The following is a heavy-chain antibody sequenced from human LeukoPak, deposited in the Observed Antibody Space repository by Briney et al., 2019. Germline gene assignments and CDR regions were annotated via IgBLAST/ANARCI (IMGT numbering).Heavy chain of an antibody. J-gene: IGHJ2*01. Sequence: SQTLSLTCTVSGGSISSGDYCWNWIRQPAGKGLEWIGRMYTTGSTNYNPSLKSRVTISVDRSKNQFSLKLSSVTAADTAVYYCARGIRGSCSSTSCYTGGWYFDLWGRGTLVTVSS. CDR1: GGSISSGDYC. CDR2: MYTTGST. V-gene: IGHV4-61*02. CDR3: ARGIRGSCSSTSCYTGGWYFDL. D-gene: IGHD2-2*02.